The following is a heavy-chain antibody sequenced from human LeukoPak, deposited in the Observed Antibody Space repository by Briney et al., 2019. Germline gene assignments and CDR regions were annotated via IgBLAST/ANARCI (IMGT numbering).Heavy chain of an antibody. J-gene: IGHJ4*02. V-gene: IGHV3-30-3*01. CDR2: ISYDGSNK. CDR1: GFTFSSYA. Sequence: GRSLRLSCAASGFTFSSYAMHWVRQAPGKGLEWVAVISYDGSNKYYADSVKGRFTISRDNSKNTLYLQMNSLRAEDTAVYYCARDKRVQLWFEADYWGQGTLVTVSS. D-gene: IGHD5-18*01. CDR3: ARDKRVQLWFEADY.